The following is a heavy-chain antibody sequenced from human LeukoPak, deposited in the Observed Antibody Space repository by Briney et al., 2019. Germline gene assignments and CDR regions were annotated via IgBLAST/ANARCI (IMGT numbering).Heavy chain of an antibody. D-gene: IGHD6-13*01. CDR3: ARVSLGAAAGTSR. J-gene: IGHJ4*02. CDR1: GFTFSTYW. Sequence: SGGSLRLSCAASGFTFSTYWMHWVRQAPGKGLVWVSRIHSDGSITGYADSVKGRFTISRDNAKNTLYLQMNSLRAGDTAIYYCARVSLGAAAGTSRWGQGTLVTVSS. V-gene: IGHV3-74*01. CDR2: IHSDGSIT.